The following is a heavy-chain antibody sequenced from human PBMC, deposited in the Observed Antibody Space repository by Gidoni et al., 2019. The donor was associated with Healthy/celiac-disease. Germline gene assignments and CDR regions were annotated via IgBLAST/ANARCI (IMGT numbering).Heavy chain of an antibody. V-gene: IGHV5-51*01. CDR1: GYDFTSYW. D-gene: IGHD5-12*01. Sequence: EVQLVQSGAEVKKPGESLKIACKGSGYDFTSYWIGWVRQMPGKGLEWMGIIQPGDSDTRYSPSFQGQVTISADKSISTAYLQWSSLKASDTAMYYCARSWGGYDLEYYYGMDVWGQGTTVTVSS. CDR3: ARSWGGYDLEYYYGMDV. J-gene: IGHJ6*02. CDR2: IQPGDSDT.